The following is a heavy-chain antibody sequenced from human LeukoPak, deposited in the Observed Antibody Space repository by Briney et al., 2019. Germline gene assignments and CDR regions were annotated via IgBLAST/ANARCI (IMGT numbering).Heavy chain of an antibody. CDR3: ARDPRWLTPDCTSTSCYENYFDP. Sequence: SETLSLICGVSGYSISSGYQWAWIRQSPGKGLEWIGSIYHSGSAHYNPSLTSRVTISVETSKNQFSLNMYSVTAADTAVYYCARDPRWLTPDCTSTSCYENYFDPWGQGTLVTVSS. V-gene: IGHV4-38-2*02. J-gene: IGHJ5*02. D-gene: IGHD2-2*01. CDR1: GYSISSGYQ. CDR2: IYHSGSA.